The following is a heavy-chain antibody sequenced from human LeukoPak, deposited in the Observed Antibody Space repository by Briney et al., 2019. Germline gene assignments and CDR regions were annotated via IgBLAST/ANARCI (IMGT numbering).Heavy chain of an antibody. CDR2: ISDGCVSA. J-gene: IGHJ4*02. CDR1: GFTIRSCA. CDR3: AKGDGSTYVTHFDF. D-gene: IGHD5-18*01. Sequence: GGSLTLSCAASGFTIRSCAMHWVRQGQGTGMGRHSVISDGCVSAFYTHSVKGRFTISRDNSKNTLYLQMSSLRAEDTAVYYCAKGDGSTYVTHFDFWGQGTLVSVSS. V-gene: IGHV3-23*01.